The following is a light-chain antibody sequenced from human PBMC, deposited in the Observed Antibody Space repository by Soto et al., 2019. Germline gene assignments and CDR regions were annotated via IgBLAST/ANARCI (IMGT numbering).Light chain of an antibody. CDR1: QSVSFW. CDR3: QHYAGHLWT. V-gene: IGKV1-5*03. Sequence: QSHSSQSASLGDRVAITCRASQSVSFWLAWFQQKPGKAPKVLIYKASKLETGVPSRFSGSGSGTEFTLIIISLQPDDFATYYCQHYAGHLWTFGQGTKVDIK. J-gene: IGKJ1*01. CDR2: KAS.